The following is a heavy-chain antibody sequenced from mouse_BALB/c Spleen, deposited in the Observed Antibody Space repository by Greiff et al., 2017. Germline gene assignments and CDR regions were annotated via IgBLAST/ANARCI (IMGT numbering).Heavy chain of an antibody. CDR3: AILYYGSYAMDY. V-gene: IGHV5-17*02. Sequence: EVHLVESGGGLVQPGGSRKLSCAASGFTFSSFGMHWVRQAPEKGLEWVAYISSGSSTIYYADTVKGRFTISRDNPKNTLFLQMTSLRSEDTAMYYCAILYYGSYAMDYWGQGTSVTVSS. J-gene: IGHJ4*01. CDR2: ISSGSSTI. CDR1: GFTFSSFG. D-gene: IGHD1-1*01.